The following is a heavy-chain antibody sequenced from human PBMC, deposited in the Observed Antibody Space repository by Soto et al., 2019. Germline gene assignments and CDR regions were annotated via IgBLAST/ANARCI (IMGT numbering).Heavy chain of an antibody. CDR2: INHSGST. D-gene: IGHD3-10*01. CDR1: GGSFSGYY. Sequence: RSLTCAVYGGSFSGYYWSWIRQPPGKGLEWIGEINHSGSTNYNPSLKSRVTISVDTSKNQFSLKLSSVTAADTAVYYCARGRTGYYGSGSYPPVSYFDYWGQGTLVTVSS. V-gene: IGHV4-34*01. CDR3: ARGRTGYYGSGSYPPVSYFDY. J-gene: IGHJ4*02.